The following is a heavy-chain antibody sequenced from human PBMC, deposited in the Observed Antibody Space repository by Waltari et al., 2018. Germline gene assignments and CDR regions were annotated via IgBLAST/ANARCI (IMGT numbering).Heavy chain of an antibody. CDR1: DSSISRDYY. J-gene: IGHJ4*02. D-gene: IGHD2-15*01. CDR2: ILQDGRT. CDR3: ASRVTATNYYFDN. V-gene: IGHV4-38-2*02. Sequence: QVQPQESGAGLVKPSETLSLTCTVLDSSISRDYYWGWIRQPPGKGLEWIGTILQDGRTYYTPSLNSRVTTSVDTSKNQLSQRLSSVTAADTAVYYCASRVTATNYYFDNWGQGTLVTVSS.